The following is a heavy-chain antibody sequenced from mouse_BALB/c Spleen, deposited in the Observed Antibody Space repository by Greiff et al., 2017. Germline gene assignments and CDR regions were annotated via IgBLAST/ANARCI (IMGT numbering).Heavy chain of an antibody. V-gene: IGHV3-2*02. J-gene: IGHJ4*01. CDR3: ALTIYAMDY. CDR2: ISYSGST. D-gene: IGHD2-12*01. CDR1: GYSITSDYA. Sequence: ESGPGLVKPSQSLSLTCTVTGYSITSDYAWNWIRQFPGNKLEWMGYISYSGSTSYNPSLKSRISITRDTSKNQFFLQLNSVTTEDTATYYCALTIYAMDYWGQGTSVTVSS.